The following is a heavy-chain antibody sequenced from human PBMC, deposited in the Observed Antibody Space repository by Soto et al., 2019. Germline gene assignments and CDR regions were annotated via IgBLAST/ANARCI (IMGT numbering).Heavy chain of an antibody. D-gene: IGHD6-13*01. Sequence: SQTLSLTCAISGDSVSSNSAAWNWIRQSPSRGLEWLGRTYYRSKWYNDYAVSVKSRITINPDTSKNQFSLQLNSVTPEDTAVYYCASTVGLAAAVTEAFDIWGQGTMVTVSS. CDR2: TYYRSKWYN. CDR1: GDSVSSNSAA. J-gene: IGHJ3*02. V-gene: IGHV6-1*01. CDR3: ASTVGLAAAVTEAFDI.